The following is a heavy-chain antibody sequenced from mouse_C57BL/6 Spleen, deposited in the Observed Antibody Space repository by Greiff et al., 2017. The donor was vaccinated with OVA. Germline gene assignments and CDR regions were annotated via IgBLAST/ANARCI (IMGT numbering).Heavy chain of an antibody. Sequence: QVQLKQPGAELVKPGASVKMSCKASGYTFTSYWITWVKQRPGQGLEWIGDIYPGSGSTNYNEKFKSKATLTVDTSSSTAYMQLSSLTSEDSAVYYCARSNYYGSSYCYWGQGTTLTVSS. CDR3: ARSNYYGSSYCY. D-gene: IGHD1-1*01. CDR2: IYPGSGST. CDR1: GYTFTSYW. J-gene: IGHJ2*01. V-gene: IGHV1-55*01.